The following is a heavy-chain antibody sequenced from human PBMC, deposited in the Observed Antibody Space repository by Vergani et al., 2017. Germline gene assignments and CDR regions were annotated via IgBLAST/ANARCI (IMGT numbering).Heavy chain of an antibody. J-gene: IGHJ4*02. Sequence: EVQLLESGGGLVQPGGSLRLSCAASGFTFSSYAMSWVRQAPGQGLEGVSAISGSGGSTYYADSVQGRFNIARYNSKNTLSLQMNSLRAEDTAVYYCAKDRVYSSSSRVDYWGQGPLVTVSS. CDR3: AKDRVYSSSSRVDY. D-gene: IGHD6-6*01. V-gene: IGHV3-23*01. CDR1: GFTFSSYA. CDR2: ISGSGGST.